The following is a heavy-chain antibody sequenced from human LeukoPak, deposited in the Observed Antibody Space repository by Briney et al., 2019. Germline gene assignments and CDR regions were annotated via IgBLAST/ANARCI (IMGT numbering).Heavy chain of an antibody. Sequence: PGGSLRLSCAASGFTFSSYAMHWVRQAPGKGLEWVAVISYDGSNKYYADSVKGRFTISRDNFKNTLYLQMNSLRAEDTAVYYCAKDGYYSFDYWGQGTLVTVSS. J-gene: IGHJ4*02. V-gene: IGHV3-30-3*01. CDR2: ISYDGSNK. CDR1: GFTFSSYA. D-gene: IGHD1-26*01. CDR3: AKDGYYSFDY.